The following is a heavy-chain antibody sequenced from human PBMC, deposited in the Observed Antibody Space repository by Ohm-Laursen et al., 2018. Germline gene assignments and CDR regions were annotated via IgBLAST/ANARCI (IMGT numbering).Heavy chain of an antibody. D-gene: IGHD2-21*02. Sequence: SLRLSCAASGFTFSPYGMHWVRQAPGKGLEWVAVIWYDGSNKYYSDSVKGRFTISRDNIKNTLYLQMNTLRAEDTAVYYCARHPSPYCGGDCPPEYWGQGTLVTVSS. CDR3: ARHPSPYCGGDCPPEY. J-gene: IGHJ4*02. V-gene: IGHV3-33*01. CDR2: IWYDGSNK. CDR1: GFTFSPYG.